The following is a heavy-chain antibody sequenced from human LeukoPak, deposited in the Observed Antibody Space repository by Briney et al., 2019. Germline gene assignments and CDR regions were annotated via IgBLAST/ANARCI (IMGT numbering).Heavy chain of an antibody. V-gene: IGHV1-2*02. CDR3: ARAEAGTYFQH. Sequence: ASVKVSCKASGYTFSGYYMHWVRQAPGQGLEWMGWINPNSGGTYYTQKFQGRVTMTRDTSISTAYMELSSLRSDDTAVYYCARAEAGTYFQHWGQGTLVTVSS. CDR2: INPNSGGT. J-gene: IGHJ1*01. CDR1: GYTFSGYY. D-gene: IGHD6-19*01.